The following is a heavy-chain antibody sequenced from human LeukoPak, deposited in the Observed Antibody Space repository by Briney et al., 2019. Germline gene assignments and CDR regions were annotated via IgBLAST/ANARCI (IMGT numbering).Heavy chain of an antibody. CDR2: INPNSGGT. Sequence: ASVKVSCKASGYTFTGYYMHWVRQAPGQGLEWMGWINPNSGGTNHAQKFQGRVTMTRDTSISTAYMELSSLRSEDTAVYYCARVRSPYSSSWGRGANWFDPWGQGTLVTVSS. CDR1: GYTFTGYY. V-gene: IGHV1-2*02. CDR3: ARVRSPYSSSWGRGANWFDP. J-gene: IGHJ5*02. D-gene: IGHD6-13*01.